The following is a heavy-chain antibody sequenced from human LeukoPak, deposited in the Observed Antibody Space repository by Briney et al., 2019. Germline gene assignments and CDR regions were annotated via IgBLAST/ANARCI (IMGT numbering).Heavy chain of an antibody. CDR3: ARGRSSMVRGYYYYYMDV. D-gene: IGHD3-10*01. CDR2: IYYSGST. J-gene: IGHJ6*03. Sequence: GTLRLSCAASGFIFSSYGMSWVRQPPGKGLEWIGYIYYSGSTNYNPSLKSRVTISVDTSKNQFSLKLSSVTAADTAVYYCARGRSSMVRGYYYYYMDVWGKGTTVTISS. CDR1: GFIFSSYG. V-gene: IGHV4-59*01.